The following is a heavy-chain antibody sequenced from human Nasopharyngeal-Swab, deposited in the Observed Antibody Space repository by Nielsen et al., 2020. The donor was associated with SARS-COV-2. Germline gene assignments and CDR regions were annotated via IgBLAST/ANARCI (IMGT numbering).Heavy chain of an antibody. D-gene: IGHD3-3*01. V-gene: IGHV3-30-3*01. CDR1: GFTFSSYA. Sequence: GESLKISCAASGFTFSSYAMHWVRQAPGKGLEWVAVISYDGSNKYYADSVKGRFTISRDNSKNTLYLQMSSLRAEDTAVYYCARDYDFWSDWGQGTLVTVSS. CDR2: ISYDGSNK. CDR3: ARDYDFWSD. J-gene: IGHJ4*02.